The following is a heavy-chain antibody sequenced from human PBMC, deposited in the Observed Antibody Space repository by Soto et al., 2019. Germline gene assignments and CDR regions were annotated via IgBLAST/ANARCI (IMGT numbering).Heavy chain of an antibody. Sequence: QVQLVESGGGVVQPGRSLRLSCVASRFTFSSYGLHWVRQAPGKGLEWVAVISYDGSNSYYADSVKGRFTISRDNSKNTLYLQMNSLKAEDTAVYYCAKYRAYSSNGPSGAFNHWGQGTLVGVSS. D-gene: IGHD6-13*01. CDR1: RFTFSSYG. CDR2: ISYDGSNS. J-gene: IGHJ4*01. V-gene: IGHV3-30*18. CDR3: AKYRAYSSNGPSGAFNH.